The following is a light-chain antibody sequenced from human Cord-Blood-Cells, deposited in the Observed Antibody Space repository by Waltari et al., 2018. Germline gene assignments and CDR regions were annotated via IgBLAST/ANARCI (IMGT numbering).Light chain of an antibody. J-gene: IGLJ3*02. CDR2: EGR. CDR3: CSYAGSSTWV. V-gene: IGLV2-23*01. CDR1: SSDVGSYNL. Sequence: QSALTQPASVSGSHGPSITIPCTGTSSDVGSYNLASWYQQPPGKAPKLRIYEGRKRPSGVSNRFSGSKSGNTASLTISGLQAEDEADYYCCSYAGSSTWVFGGGTKLTVL.